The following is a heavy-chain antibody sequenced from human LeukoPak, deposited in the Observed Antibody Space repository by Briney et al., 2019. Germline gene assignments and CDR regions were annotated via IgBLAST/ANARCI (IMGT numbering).Heavy chain of an antibody. D-gene: IGHD5-24*01. CDR1: GFTFSSYG. CDR2: IWYDGSNK. Sequence: GGSLRLSCAASGFTFSSYGMHWVRQAPGKGLEWVAVIWYDGSNKYYADSVKGRFTISRDNSKNTLYLQMNSLRAEDTAVYYCARDPGREWLQTFGYWGQGTLVTVSS. V-gene: IGHV3-33*08. CDR3: ARDPGREWLQTFGY. J-gene: IGHJ4*02.